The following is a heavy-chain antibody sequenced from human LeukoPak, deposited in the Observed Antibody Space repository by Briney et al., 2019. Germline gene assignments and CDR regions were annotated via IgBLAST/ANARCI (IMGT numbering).Heavy chain of an antibody. Sequence: SETLSLTCTVSGGSMSSYYWSWIRQPPGKGLEWIGYVYYTGSTNYNPSLKSRVTISVDTSKNQFSLELSSVTAADTAVYYCARFEVVTATYYFDYWGQGTLVTVSS. D-gene: IGHD2-21*02. CDR3: ARFEVVTATYYFDY. CDR2: VYYTGST. V-gene: IGHV4-59*08. CDR1: GGSMSSYY. J-gene: IGHJ4*02.